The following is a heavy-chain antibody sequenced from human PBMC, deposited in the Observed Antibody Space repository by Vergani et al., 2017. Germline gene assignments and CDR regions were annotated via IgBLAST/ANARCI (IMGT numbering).Heavy chain of an antibody. D-gene: IGHD3-22*01. Sequence: QVQLVESGGGVVQPGGSLTLSCAASGFTFSSYGMHWVRQAPGKGLEWVAFIRYDGSNKYYADSVKGRFTISRDNSKNTLYLQMNSLRAEDTAVYYCAKDDLSYSSGYFDYWGQGTLVTVSS. CDR2: IRYDGSNK. J-gene: IGHJ4*02. CDR1: GFTFSSYG. V-gene: IGHV3-30*02. CDR3: AKDDLSYSSGYFDY.